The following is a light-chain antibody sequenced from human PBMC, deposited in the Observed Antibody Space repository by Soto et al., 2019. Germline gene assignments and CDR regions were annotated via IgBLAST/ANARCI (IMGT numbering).Light chain of an antibody. V-gene: IGKV1-16*01. Sequence: DLQMTQSPSSLSASLGDTVTITCRASESIPSYVAWFQHKPGKAPKSLLYGAPYLKGAVPSRFLGRRSRSDFILTNTRMQPEHFATYFCLQYKSCSHAIGGGTKLEIK. J-gene: IGKJ4*01. CDR3: LQYKSCSHA. CDR1: ESIPSY. CDR2: GAP.